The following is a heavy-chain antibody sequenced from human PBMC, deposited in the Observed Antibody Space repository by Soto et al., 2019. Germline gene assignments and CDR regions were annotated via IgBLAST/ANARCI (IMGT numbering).Heavy chain of an antibody. CDR1: GDSVSSNSAA. V-gene: IGHV6-1*01. D-gene: IGHD1-26*01. CDR3: ARGRALIVGATTVAWFDP. CDR2: TYYRSKWYN. Sequence: PSQTLSLTCAISGDSVSSNSAAWNWIRQSPSRGLEWLGRTYYRSKWYNDYAVSVKSRITINPDTSKNQFSLQLNSVTPEDTAVYYCARGRALIVGATTVAWFDPWGQGTLVTVS. J-gene: IGHJ5*02.